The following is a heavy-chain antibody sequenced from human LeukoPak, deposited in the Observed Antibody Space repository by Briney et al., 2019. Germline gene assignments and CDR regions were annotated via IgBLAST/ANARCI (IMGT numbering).Heavy chain of an antibody. D-gene: IGHD6-6*01. Sequence: GGSLRLSCAASGFTFSSFSMNWVRQAPGKGLEWVSGISGSGGGTYYADSVKGRFTISRDNSKNTLYLQMNSLRAEDTAVYYCAKTLYYTSSSGSDYWGQGTLVTVSS. CDR2: ISGSGGGT. CDR3: AKTLYYTSSSGSDY. V-gene: IGHV3-23*01. J-gene: IGHJ4*02. CDR1: GFTFSSFS.